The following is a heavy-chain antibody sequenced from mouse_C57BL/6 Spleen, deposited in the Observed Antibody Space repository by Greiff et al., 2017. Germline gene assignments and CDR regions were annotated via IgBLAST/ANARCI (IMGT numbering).Heavy chain of an antibody. V-gene: IGHV1-80*01. CDR2: IYPGDGDT. D-gene: IGHD4-1*01. J-gene: IGHJ2*01. CDR1: GYAFSSYW. CDR3: ARGVGRNFDY. Sequence: VKLVESGAELVKPGASVKISCKASGYAFSSYWMNWVKQRPGKGLEWIGQIYPGDGDTNDNGKFKGKATLTADKSSSTAYMQLSSLTSEDSAVYFCARGVGRNFDYWGQGTTLTVSS.